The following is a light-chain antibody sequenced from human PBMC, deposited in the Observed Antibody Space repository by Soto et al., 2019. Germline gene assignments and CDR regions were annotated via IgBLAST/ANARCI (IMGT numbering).Light chain of an antibody. J-gene: IGKJ1*01. V-gene: IGKV3-20*01. CDR2: GAS. CDR1: QSVSSSY. Sequence: EIVLTQSPGTLSLSPGDRATLACRASQSVSSSYLAWYQQKPGQAPRLLIYGASSRATGIPDRFSGSGSGTEFNLTISRLEPEDFAVYYCKQYGSSLWTFGQGTKVDIK. CDR3: KQYGSSLWT.